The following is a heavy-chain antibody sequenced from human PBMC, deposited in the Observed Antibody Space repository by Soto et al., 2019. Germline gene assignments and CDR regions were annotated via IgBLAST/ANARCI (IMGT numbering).Heavy chain of an antibody. D-gene: IGHD3-3*01. CDR1: GGSISSGDYS. Sequence: PSETLSLTCTVSGGSISSGDYSWSWVLHSPGKGLEWIGHIYNSGITYYNPSLKSRVVISIGTSRNQFSLRLNSLTAADRAVYFCARGVTVFGLVSRFWFDPWGQGTVVTVSS. J-gene: IGHJ5*02. CDR2: IYNSGIT. CDR3: ARGVTVFGLVSRFWFDP. V-gene: IGHV4-30-4*01.